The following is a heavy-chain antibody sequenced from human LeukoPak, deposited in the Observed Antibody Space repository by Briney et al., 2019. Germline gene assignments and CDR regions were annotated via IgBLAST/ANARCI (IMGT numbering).Heavy chain of an antibody. CDR3: AGDTEEWLFPPAHYFDY. Sequence: GGSLRLSCAASGFTFTTYWMHWVRQAPGKGLEWVAVISYDGSNKYYADSVKGRFTISRDNSKNTLYLQMNSLRAEDTAVYYCAGDTEEWLFPPAHYFDYWGQGTLVTVSS. CDR2: ISYDGSNK. CDR1: GFTFTTYW. V-gene: IGHV3-30-3*01. J-gene: IGHJ4*02. D-gene: IGHD6-19*01.